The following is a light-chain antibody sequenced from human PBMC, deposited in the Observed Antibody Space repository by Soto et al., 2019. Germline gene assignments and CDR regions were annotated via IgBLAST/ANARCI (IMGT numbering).Light chain of an antibody. Sequence: QSALTQPPSASGSPGQSVTISCTGTSSDVGGYNYVSWYQQHPGKAPKLMIYEVSKRPSGVPDRFSGSKSGNTASLTVSGLQAEDEADYYCNSYAGSNNFLFGTGTKVNVL. CDR3: NSYAGSNNFL. CDR2: EVS. J-gene: IGLJ1*01. CDR1: SSDVGGYNY. V-gene: IGLV2-8*01.